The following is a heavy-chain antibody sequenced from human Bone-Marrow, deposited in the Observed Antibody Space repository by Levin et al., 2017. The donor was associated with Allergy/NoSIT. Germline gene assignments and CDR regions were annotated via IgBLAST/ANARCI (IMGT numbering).Heavy chain of an antibody. CDR2: ISSSGSDI. D-gene: IGHD3-22*01. J-gene: IGHJ6*02. CDR1: GFTFSNYN. CDR3: ARDRDYYDANNRIYYSGLDV. Sequence: GESLKISCAGSGFTFSNYNINWVRQAPGKGLEGVSSISSSGSDIYYTDSVKGRFTISRDNAKNSVYLQMNSLRVDDTAVYYCARDRDYYDANNRIYYSGLDVWGQGITVTVS. V-gene: IGHV3-21*01.